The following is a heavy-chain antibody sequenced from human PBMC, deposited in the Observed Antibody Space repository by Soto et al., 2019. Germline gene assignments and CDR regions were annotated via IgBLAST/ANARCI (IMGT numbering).Heavy chain of an antibody. D-gene: IGHD5-12*01. CDR2: IIPIFGTA. CDR3: ARANGYKRYYFDY. J-gene: IGHJ4*02. Sequence: SVKVSCEASGGTLSSYAISWVRQAPGQGLEWMGGIIPIFGTANYAQKFQGRVTITADESTSTAYMELSSLRSEDTAVYYCARANGYKRYYFDYWGQGTLVTVSS. CDR1: GGTLSSYA. V-gene: IGHV1-69*13.